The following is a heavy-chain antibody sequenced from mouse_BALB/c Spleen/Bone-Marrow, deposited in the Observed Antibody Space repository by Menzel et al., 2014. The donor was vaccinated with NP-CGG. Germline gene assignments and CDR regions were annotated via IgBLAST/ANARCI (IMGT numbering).Heavy chain of an antibody. CDR1: GYSFTSYW. Sequence: QVQLQQSGPQLVRPGASVKISCKASGYSFTSYWMHWVKRRPGQGLEWIGMIDPSDSETRLNQKFKDKATLTVDKSSSTAYMQLSSPTSEDSAVYYCARDGITTATYYYAMDYWGQGTSVTVSS. J-gene: IGHJ4*01. V-gene: IGHV1S126*01. CDR3: ARDGITTATYYYAMDY. D-gene: IGHD1-2*01. CDR2: IDPSDSET.